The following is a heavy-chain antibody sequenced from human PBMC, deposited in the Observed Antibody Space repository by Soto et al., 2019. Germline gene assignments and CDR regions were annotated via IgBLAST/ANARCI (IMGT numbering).Heavy chain of an antibody. J-gene: IGHJ5*02. V-gene: IGHV4-59*01. D-gene: IGHD3-3*01. CDR2: IYNIGST. Sequence: SETLSLTCTVSGGSISGYYWSWLRQPPGKGLEWIGYIYNIGSTNYNPSLKSRVTISVDTSKNQFSLKLSSVTAADTAVYYCARGPRGMEWLFKPRNNWFDPWGQGTLVTVSS. CDR1: GGSISGYY. CDR3: ARGPRGMEWLFKPRNNWFDP.